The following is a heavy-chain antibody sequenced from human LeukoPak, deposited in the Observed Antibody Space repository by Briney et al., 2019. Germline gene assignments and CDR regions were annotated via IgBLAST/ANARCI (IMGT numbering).Heavy chain of an antibody. V-gene: IGHV1-18*04. CDR2: ISTYNGNT. CDR1: GYTFTGYY. Sequence: ASVKVSCKASGYTFTGYYMHWVRQAPGQGLEWMGWISTYNGNTNYAQKLQGRVTMTTDTSTSTAYMELRSLRSDDTVVYYCARERGGFSQGYYYYMDVWGKGTTVTVSS. CDR3: ARERGGFSQGYYYYMDV. J-gene: IGHJ6*03.